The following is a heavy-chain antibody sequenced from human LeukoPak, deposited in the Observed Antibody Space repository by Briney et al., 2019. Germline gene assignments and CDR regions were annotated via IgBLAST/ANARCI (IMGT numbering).Heavy chain of an antibody. V-gene: IGHV4-38-2*01. CDR3: ARRYSYGYYFDY. CDR2: IYHSGST. J-gene: IGHJ4*02. D-gene: IGHD5-18*01. CDR1: GYSISSGYY. Sequence: SETLSLTCAISGYSISSGYYWGWIRQPPGKGLEWIGSIYHSGSTYYNPSLKSRVTISVDTSKNQFSLKLSSVTAADTAVYYCARRYSYGYYFDYWGQGTLVTFSS.